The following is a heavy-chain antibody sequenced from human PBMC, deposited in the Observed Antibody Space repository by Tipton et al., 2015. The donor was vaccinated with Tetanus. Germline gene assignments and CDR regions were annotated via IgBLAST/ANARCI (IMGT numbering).Heavy chain of an antibody. V-gene: IGHV4-31*03. Sequence: TLSLTCTVSGVSISGGRYYWSWIRQRPGKGLEWIGDIYSSGSTYTDPSLKGRVTISVDTSKNQFSLRLSSVTAADTAVYYCAPNDADAHWGQGTLVTVSS. CDR2: IYSSGST. D-gene: IGHD2-8*01. J-gene: IGHJ4*02. CDR3: APNDADAH. CDR1: GVSISGGRYY.